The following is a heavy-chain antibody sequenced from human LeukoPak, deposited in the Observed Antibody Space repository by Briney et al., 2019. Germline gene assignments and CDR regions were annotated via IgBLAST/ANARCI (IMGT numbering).Heavy chain of an antibody. D-gene: IGHD3-3*01. CDR2: INSDGSST. CDR1: GFTFSSYW. CDR3: ASPQEWLSTTEAFDI. V-gene: IGHV3-74*01. J-gene: IGHJ3*02. Sequence: GGSLRLSCAASGFTFSSYWMHWVRQAPGKGLVWVSRINSDGSSTSYADSVKGRFTISRDNAKNTLYLQMNSLRAEDTAVYYCASPQEWLSTTEAFDIWGKGTMVTVSS.